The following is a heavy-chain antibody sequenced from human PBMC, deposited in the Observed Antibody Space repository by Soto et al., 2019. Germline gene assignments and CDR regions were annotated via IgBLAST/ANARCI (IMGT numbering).Heavy chain of an antibody. CDR2: ISYDGTNK. Sequence: VQLVESGGGVVQPGRSLRLSCAASGFSFSISPMHWVRQAPGKGPEWVALISYDGTNKFYADSVKGRFTISRDNSKSTIYLQVDSLRPEDAAVYYCARDPKTSGGQHWAFNYFDSWGQGTLVTVSS. CDR1: GFSFSISP. CDR3: ARDPKTSGGQHWAFNYFDS. D-gene: IGHD7-27*01. V-gene: IGHV3-30-3*01. J-gene: IGHJ4*02.